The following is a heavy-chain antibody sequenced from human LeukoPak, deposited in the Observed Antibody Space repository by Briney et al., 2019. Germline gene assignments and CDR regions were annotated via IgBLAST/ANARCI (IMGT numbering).Heavy chain of an antibody. CDR1: GVSFDDYY. D-gene: IGHD4-17*01. Sequence: SETLSLTCAVSGVSFDDYYWAWVRHTPGKGLEWIGEINHSGYTNDSPSLKSRVTLSIDTSRKQFSLNLRSVTVADAGIYYCTRMTTGHDYWGQGTLVTVSS. CDR2: INHSGYT. V-gene: IGHV4-34*01. CDR3: TRMTTGHDY. J-gene: IGHJ4*02.